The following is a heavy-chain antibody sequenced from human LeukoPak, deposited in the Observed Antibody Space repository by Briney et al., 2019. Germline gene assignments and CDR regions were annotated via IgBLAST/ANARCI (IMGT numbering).Heavy chain of an antibody. CDR2: VSGSGAGT. CDR3: AKILGAAGLDN. D-gene: IGHD6-13*01. J-gene: IGHJ4*02. CDR1: GFTFSSSA. V-gene: IGHV3-23*01. Sequence: GGSLRLSCAASGFTFSSSAMSWVRQAPGKGLEWVSSVSGSGAGTYYADSVKGRFTISRDNSKNTLYLQMNSLGAEDTAAYFCAKILGAAGLDNWGQGTLVTVSS.